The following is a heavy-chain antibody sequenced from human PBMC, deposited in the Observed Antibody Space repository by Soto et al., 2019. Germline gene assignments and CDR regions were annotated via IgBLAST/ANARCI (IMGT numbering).Heavy chain of an antibody. CDR3: AREPRTRGWFDP. CDR2: IYYSGST. CDR1: GGSISSGDYY. V-gene: IGHV4-30-4*01. J-gene: IGHJ5*02. D-gene: IGHD4-17*01. Sequence: SETLSLTCTVSGGSISSGDYYWSWIRQPPGKGLEWIGYIYYSGSTYYNPSLKSRVTISVDTSKNQFSLKLSSVTATDTAVYYCAREPRTRGWFDPWGQGTLVTVSS.